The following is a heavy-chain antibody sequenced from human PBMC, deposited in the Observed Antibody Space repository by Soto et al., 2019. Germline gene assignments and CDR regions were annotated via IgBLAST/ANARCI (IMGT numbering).Heavy chain of an antibody. CDR2: IIPVFGIV. CDR1: GGTLSNSA. J-gene: IGHJ6*02. CDR3: ATGRIVVVGSRAYYGMDV. V-gene: IGHV1-69*19. D-gene: IGHD3-22*01. Sequence: QLQLAQSGADVKKAGSSVKVSCKASGGTLSNSAFSWVRQAPGPGLEGMGGIIPVFGIVNYAQKFQDRVTITADESTSTAYMELRSLRSEDTAVYFCATGRIVVVGSRAYYGMDVWGQGTTVTV.